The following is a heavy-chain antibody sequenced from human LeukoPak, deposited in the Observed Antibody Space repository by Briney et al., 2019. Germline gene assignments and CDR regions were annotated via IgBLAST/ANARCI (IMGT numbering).Heavy chain of an antibody. D-gene: IGHD3-10*02. CDR3: AELGITMIGGV. CDR1: GFTLSTYD. J-gene: IGHJ6*04. CDR2: ISGDRNTI. Sequence: GGSLRLSCAASGFTLSTYDVNWVRQAPGKGLEWVSYISGDRNTIYYANSVKGRFTLSRDNGKNSLYLQMDSLRVEDTAIYYCAELGITMIGGVWGKGTTVTISS. V-gene: IGHV3-48*01.